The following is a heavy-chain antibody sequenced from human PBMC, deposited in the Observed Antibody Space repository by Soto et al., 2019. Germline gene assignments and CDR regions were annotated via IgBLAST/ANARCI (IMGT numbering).Heavy chain of an antibody. Sequence: PGGSLRLSCAASGFTFSSYAMTWVRQAPGMGLEWVSSVSGSGETTYYGDSVKGRFTISRDNSENTLYLQMNSLRAEDTAVYYCAKYCGPATCYVGFDYWGQGTPVTV. CDR2: VSGSGETT. J-gene: IGHJ4*02. D-gene: IGHD2-21*01. CDR3: AKYCGPATCYVGFDY. V-gene: IGHV3-23*01. CDR1: GFTFSSYA.